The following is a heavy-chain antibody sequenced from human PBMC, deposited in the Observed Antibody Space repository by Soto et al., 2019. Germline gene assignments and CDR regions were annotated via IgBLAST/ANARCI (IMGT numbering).Heavy chain of an antibody. Sequence: QVQRVQSGAEVKKPGASVKVSCKASGYTFTSNAMHWVRQAPGQRLEWMGWINTGNGNTKYSQKFQGRVTITRDTSSTTIYMDLSSLRSEDTAVYYCAREGYDSSGSPLGYWGQGTLVTGSS. V-gene: IGHV1-3*04. D-gene: IGHD3-22*01. CDR2: INTGNGNT. J-gene: IGHJ4*02. CDR3: AREGYDSSGSPLGY. CDR1: GYTFTSNA.